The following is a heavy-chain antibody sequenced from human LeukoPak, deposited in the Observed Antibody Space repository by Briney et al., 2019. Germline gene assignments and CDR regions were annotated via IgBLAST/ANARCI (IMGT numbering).Heavy chain of an antibody. D-gene: IGHD6-13*01. CDR2: ISSSSSYI. CDR3: ASVSIAAAGYLDY. V-gene: IGHV3-21*01. Sequence: PGGSLGLSCAASGFTFSSYSMNWVRQAPGKGLEWVSSISSSSSYIYYADSVKGRFTISRDNAKNSLYLQTNSLRAEDTAVYYCASVSIAAAGYLDYWGQGTLVTVSS. J-gene: IGHJ4*02. CDR1: GFTFSSYS.